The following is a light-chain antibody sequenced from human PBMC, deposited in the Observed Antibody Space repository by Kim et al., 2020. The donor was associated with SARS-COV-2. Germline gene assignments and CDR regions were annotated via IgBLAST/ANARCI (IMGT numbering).Light chain of an antibody. CDR3: CSYGGSNPSKL. CDR1: SSDVGGYNY. CDR2: AVS. V-gene: IGLV2-11*01. Sequence: QSALTQPRSVSGSPGQSVTISCTGTSSDVGGYNYVSWYQHHPGRAPKLMIYAVSKRPSGVPDRFSGSKSGNTASLTISGLQAEDEADYYCCSYGGSNPSKLFGTRTKVTVL. J-gene: IGLJ1*01.